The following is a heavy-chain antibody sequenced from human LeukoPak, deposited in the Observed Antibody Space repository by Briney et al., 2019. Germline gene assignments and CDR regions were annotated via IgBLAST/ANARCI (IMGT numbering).Heavy chain of an antibody. Sequence: SETLSLTCAVYGGSFSGYYWSWICQPPGKGLEWNGEINHSGSSNYNPSLKSRVTISVDTSKYQFSLKLSPVTAADTAVYYCARGEDGDYYFQHWGQGTLVTVSS. D-gene: IGHD4-17*01. CDR3: ARGEDGDYYFQH. CDR1: GGSFSGYY. V-gene: IGHV4-34*01. CDR2: INHSGSS. J-gene: IGHJ1*01.